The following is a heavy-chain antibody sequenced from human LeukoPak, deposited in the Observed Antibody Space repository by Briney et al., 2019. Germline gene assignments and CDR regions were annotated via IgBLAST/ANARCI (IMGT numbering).Heavy chain of an antibody. J-gene: IGHJ6*03. D-gene: IGHD3-10*01. CDR3: ARDRYYGSGGTYYYYYYMDV. V-gene: IGHV4-4*07. CDR1: GGSISSYY. Sequence: PSETLSLTCTVSGGSISSYYWSWIRQPAGKGLEWIGRIYTSGSTNYNPSLKSRVTMSVDTSKNQFSLKLSSVTAADTAVYYCARDRYYGSGGTYYYYYYMDVWGKGTTVTISS. CDR2: IYTSGST.